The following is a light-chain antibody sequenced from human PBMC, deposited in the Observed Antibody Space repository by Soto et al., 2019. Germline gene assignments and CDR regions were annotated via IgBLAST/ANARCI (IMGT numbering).Light chain of an antibody. V-gene: IGKV3-15*01. CDR3: LQYNNWVPT. J-gene: IGKJ1*01. CDR2: GAS. CDR1: QSVRSN. Sequence: EIVITQSPATLSVSPVERATLSCRASQSVRSNLAWYQQKPGQAPRLLIYGASTRATGIPARFSGSGSGTEFTFTISSLQSEDFAVYYCLQYNNWVPTFGQGTKVDIK.